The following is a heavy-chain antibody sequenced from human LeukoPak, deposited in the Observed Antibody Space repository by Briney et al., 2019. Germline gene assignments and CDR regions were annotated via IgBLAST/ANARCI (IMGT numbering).Heavy chain of an antibody. Sequence: PSETLSLTCAVYGGSFSGYYWSWIGQPPGKGLEWIGEINHSGSTNYNPSLKSRVTISVDTSKNQFSLKLSSVTAADTAVYYCARNIAAAAPYYFDYWGQGTLVTVSS. V-gene: IGHV4-34*01. D-gene: IGHD6-13*01. J-gene: IGHJ4*02. CDR2: INHSGST. CDR1: GGSFSGYY. CDR3: ARNIAAAAPYYFDY.